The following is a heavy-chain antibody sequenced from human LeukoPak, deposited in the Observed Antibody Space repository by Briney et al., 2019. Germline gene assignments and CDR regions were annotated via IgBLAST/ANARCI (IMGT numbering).Heavy chain of an antibody. Sequence: ASVKVSCTSSGYTFTGYYMHWVRPAPGQGLEWMGWINPNSGGTNYAQKFQGRVTMTRDTSISTAYMELSSLRSEDTAVCYCARVRTTGTLHFQHWGQGTLVTVSS. CDR2: INPNSGGT. J-gene: IGHJ1*01. CDR3: ARVRTTGTLHFQH. CDR1: GYTFTGYY. V-gene: IGHV1-2*02. D-gene: IGHD1-1*01.